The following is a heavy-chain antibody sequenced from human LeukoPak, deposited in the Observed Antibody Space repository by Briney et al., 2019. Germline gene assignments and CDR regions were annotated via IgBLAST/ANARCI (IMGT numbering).Heavy chain of an antibody. V-gene: IGHV3-11*06. CDR1: GLTFSDYY. CDR2: MIRRNSYT. D-gene: IGHD3-16*01. J-gene: IGHJ4*02. CDR3: AIKRGGNY. Sequence: PGGSLTLSCAVSGLTFSDYYASWLRRSRGGGREWVSYMIRRNSYTIYRGSVTGRLTISRDNANNSLYLQMNSLRAEDTAVYYCAIKRGGNYWGQGTLVTVSS.